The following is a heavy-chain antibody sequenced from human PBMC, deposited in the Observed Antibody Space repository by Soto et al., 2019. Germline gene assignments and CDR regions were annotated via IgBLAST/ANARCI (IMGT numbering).Heavy chain of an antibody. CDR3: AKSGRDSGRYNY. D-gene: IGHD6-19*01. CDR2: ISWNSGSI. J-gene: IGHJ4*02. Sequence: EVQLVESGGGLVQPGRSLRLSCAASGFTFDDYAMHWVRQAPGKGLEWVSGISWNSGSIGYADSVKGRFTISRDNAKNSLYLQMNSLRAEDTALYYCAKSGRDSGRYNYWGQGTLVTVSS. CDR1: GFTFDDYA. V-gene: IGHV3-9*01.